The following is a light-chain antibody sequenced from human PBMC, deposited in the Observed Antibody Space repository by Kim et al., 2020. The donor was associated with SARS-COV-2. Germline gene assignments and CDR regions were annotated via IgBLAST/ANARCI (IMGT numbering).Light chain of an antibody. CDR2: DAS. CDR3: QQYNNRWT. J-gene: IGKJ1*01. Sequence: SETHAKRTTLSCRASQIVSRNLAWYQQKRGQAPRLLIYDASTRATGIPARFSGSGSGTEFTLAINSLQSEDLAVYYCQQYNNRWTFGQGTKVDIK. V-gene: IGKV3-15*01. CDR1: QIVSRN.